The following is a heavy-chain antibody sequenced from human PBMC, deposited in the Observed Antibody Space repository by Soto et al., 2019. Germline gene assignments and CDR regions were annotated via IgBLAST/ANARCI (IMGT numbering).Heavy chain of an antibody. D-gene: IGHD2-15*01. J-gene: IGHJ5*02. CDR2: ISSSSYI. Sequence: GGSLRLSCAASGFTFSSYSMSWVRQAPGKGLEWVSSISSSSYIYYADSVKGRFTISRDNAKNSLYLQMNSLRAEDTAVYYCARVVATANNWFDPWGQGTLVTVSS. V-gene: IGHV3-21*01. CDR3: ARVVATANNWFDP. CDR1: GFTFSSYS.